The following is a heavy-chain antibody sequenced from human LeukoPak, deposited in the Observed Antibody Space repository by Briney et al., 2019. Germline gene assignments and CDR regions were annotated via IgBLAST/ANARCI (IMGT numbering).Heavy chain of an antibody. J-gene: IGHJ4*02. CDR3: ASTLLITRQNSNSGYFDY. Sequence: SETLSLTCTVSGGSISSSSYYWGWIRQPPGKGLEWIGSIYYSGSTYYNPSLKSRVTISVDTSKNQFSLKLSSVTAADTAVYYCASTLLITRQNSNSGYFDYWGQGTLVTVSS. D-gene: IGHD4-11*01. CDR1: GGSISSSSYY. CDR2: IYYSGST. V-gene: IGHV4-39*01.